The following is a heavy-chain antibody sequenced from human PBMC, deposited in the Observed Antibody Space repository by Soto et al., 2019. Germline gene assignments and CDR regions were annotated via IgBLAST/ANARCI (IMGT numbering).Heavy chain of an antibody. CDR3: AGHPLTKLRYYYYYMDV. J-gene: IGHJ6*03. V-gene: IGHV4-39*01. CDR1: GGSISSSSYY. D-gene: IGHD2-15*01. CDR2: IYYSGST. Sequence: SETLSLTCTVSGGSISSSSYYWGWIRQPPGKGLEWIGSIYYSGSTYYNPSLKSRVTISVDTSKNQFSLKLNSVTAADTAVYYCAGHPLTKLRYYYYYMDVWGKGTTVTVSS.